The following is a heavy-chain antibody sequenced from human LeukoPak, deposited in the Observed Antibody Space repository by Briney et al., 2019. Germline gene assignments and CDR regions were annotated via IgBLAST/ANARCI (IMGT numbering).Heavy chain of an antibody. J-gene: IGHJ3*02. CDR2: IYYSGST. CDR1: GYSISSGRY. D-gene: IGHD5-24*01. V-gene: IGHV4-38-2*01. CDR3: ARRRAASDEAFDI. Sequence: PSETLSLTCAVSGYSISSGRYWGWIRQPPGKGLEWIGIIYYSGSTYYNPSLKSRVTISVDTSKNQFSLKLSSVTAADTAVYFCARRRAASDEAFDIWGQGTMVTVSS.